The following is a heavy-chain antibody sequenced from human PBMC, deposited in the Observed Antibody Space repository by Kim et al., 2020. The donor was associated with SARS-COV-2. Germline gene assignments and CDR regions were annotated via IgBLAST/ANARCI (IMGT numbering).Heavy chain of an antibody. J-gene: IGHJ4*02. CDR1: GFTFSSYA. CDR2: ISGSGGST. V-gene: IGHV3-23*01. CDR3: AKDSRPSRIAAAGSSDY. D-gene: IGHD6-13*01. Sequence: GGSLRLSCAASGFTFSSYAMSWVRQAPGKGLEWVSAISGSGGSTYYADSVKGRFTISRDNSKNTLYLQMNSLRAEDTAVYYCAKDSRPSRIAAAGSSDYWGQGTLVTVSS.